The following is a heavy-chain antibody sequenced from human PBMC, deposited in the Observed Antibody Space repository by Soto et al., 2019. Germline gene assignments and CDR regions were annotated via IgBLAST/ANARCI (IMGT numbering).Heavy chain of an antibody. J-gene: IGHJ6*02. V-gene: IGHV1-3*05. CDR2: INAGNGNT. CDR1: GYTFTRYA. Sequence: QVQLVQSGAEEKKPGGSVKISCKAPGYTFTRYAMNWVRQAPGQRLEWMGRINAGNGNTEYSQKFQVRVTSTKDTTASTIYMELSSLTDEDTAVYYCAREPLYFGMDVWGQGTTVTASS. CDR3: AREPLYFGMDV.